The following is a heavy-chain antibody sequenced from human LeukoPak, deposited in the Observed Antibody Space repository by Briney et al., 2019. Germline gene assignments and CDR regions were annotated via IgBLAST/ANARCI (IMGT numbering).Heavy chain of an antibody. CDR3: ARIYGESFDY. J-gene: IGHJ4*02. D-gene: IGHD4-17*01. CDR2: IYSGDSDT. Sequence: GESLKICCKGSGYSFTNYWIGWVRQMPGKGLEWMGIIYSGDSDTRYSPSSQGQVTISADKSISTAYLQWSSLKASDTAMYYCARIYGESFDYWGQGTLVTVSS. CDR1: GYSFTNYW. V-gene: IGHV5-51*01.